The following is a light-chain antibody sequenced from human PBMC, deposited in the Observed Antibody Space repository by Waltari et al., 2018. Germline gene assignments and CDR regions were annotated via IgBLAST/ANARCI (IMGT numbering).Light chain of an antibody. CDR3: QTWTTGIRV. CDR2: INSDGSH. J-gene: IGLJ2*01. Sequence: QVVVTQSPSASASLGASVKLTCTLSSGHSTYVIACHQQQPEKGPRYLMKINSDGSHNKGDGIPDRFSGSSSGAERYLTISSLQSEDEADYYCQTWTTGIRVFGAGTKLTVL. CDR1: SGHSTYV. V-gene: IGLV4-69*01.